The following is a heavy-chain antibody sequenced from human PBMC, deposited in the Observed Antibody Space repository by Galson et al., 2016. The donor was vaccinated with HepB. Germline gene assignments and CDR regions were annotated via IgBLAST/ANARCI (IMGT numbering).Heavy chain of an antibody. V-gene: IGHV3-74*01. D-gene: IGHD1-26*01. CDR1: GFTFSNYW. J-gene: IGHJ4*02. CDR2: INSDGSSI. Sequence: SLRLSCAASGFTFSNYWMHWVRQAPGKGLVWVSRINSDGSSISYGDSVKGRFTISRDNAKNTLYMQMNSLRAEDTAVCYCGRGSYGSWGSVWYWGQGTLVTVSS. CDR3: GRGSYGSWGSVWY.